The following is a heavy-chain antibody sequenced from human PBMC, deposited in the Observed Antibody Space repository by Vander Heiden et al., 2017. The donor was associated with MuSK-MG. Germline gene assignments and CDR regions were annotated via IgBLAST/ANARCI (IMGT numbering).Heavy chain of an antibody. CDR2: VYRTGST. J-gene: IGHJ3*02. D-gene: IGHD5-18*01. V-gene: IGHV4-59*08. CDR3: VRHTAMMNAFDI. CDR1: GGSFRSHY. Sequence: QEQLQESGPGLVKPSETLAFTCTVSGGSFRSHYWSWIRQPPGKRLEWIANVYRTGSTNYNPTLKSRVAISLDTSKTLFSLMLSSVTAADTAVYYCVRHTAMMNAFDIWGRGTMVTVSS.